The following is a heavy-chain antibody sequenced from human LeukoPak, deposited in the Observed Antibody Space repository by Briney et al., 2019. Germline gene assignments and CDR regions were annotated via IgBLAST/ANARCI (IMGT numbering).Heavy chain of an antibody. CDR1: GFTFSDYY. Sequence: GGSLRLSCAASGFTFSDYYMSWIRQAPGKGLEWVSYISSSGSTIYYADSVKGRFTISRDNAENSVYLQMNSLRVEDTAIYYCARDRGSYRPIDYWGQGTLVTVSS. J-gene: IGHJ4*02. CDR2: ISSSGSTI. V-gene: IGHV3-11*04. D-gene: IGHD1-26*01. CDR3: ARDRGSYRPIDY.